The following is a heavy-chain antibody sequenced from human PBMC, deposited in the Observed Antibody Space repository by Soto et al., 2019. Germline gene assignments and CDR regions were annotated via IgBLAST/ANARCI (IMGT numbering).Heavy chain of an antibody. CDR1: GYTFTSYG. J-gene: IGHJ4*02. Sequence: ASVKVSCKASGYTFTSYGISWVRQAPGQGLEWMGWISAYNGNTNYAQKLQGRVTMTTDTSTSTAYMELRSLRSDDTAVHYCARLVNYDILTGYYRQKYYFDYWDQGTLVTVSS. D-gene: IGHD3-9*01. CDR2: ISAYNGNT. V-gene: IGHV1-18*01. CDR3: ARLVNYDILTGYYRQKYYFDY.